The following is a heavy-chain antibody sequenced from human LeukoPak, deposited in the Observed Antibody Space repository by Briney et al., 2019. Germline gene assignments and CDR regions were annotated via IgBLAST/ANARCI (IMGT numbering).Heavy chain of an antibody. CDR2: ISSSGSTI. D-gene: IGHD3-22*01. Sequence: GGSLRLSCAASGFTFSDYYMSWIRQAPGKGLEWVSYISSSGSTIYYADSVKGRFTISRDNAKNSLYLQMNSLRAEDTAVYYCARDYGLPRDHYSRDYDSSGPDAFDIWGQGTMVTVSS. CDR3: ARDYGLPRDHYSRDYDSSGPDAFDI. CDR1: GFTFSDYY. J-gene: IGHJ3*02. V-gene: IGHV3-11*01.